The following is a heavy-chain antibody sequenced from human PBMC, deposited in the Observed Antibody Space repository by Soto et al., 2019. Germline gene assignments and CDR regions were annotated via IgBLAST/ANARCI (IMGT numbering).Heavy chain of an antibody. J-gene: IGHJ6*02. CDR2: IYYSGST. Sequence: SETLSLTCTVSGGSVSSGGYYWSWIRQPPGKGLEWIGYIYYSGSTNYNPSLKSRVTISVDTSKNQFSLKLSSVTAADTAVYYCARDPLVVPYYYYGMDVCGQGTTVTVSS. CDR3: ARDPLVVPYYYYGMDV. D-gene: IGHD3-22*01. CDR1: GGSVSSGGYY. V-gene: IGHV4-61*08.